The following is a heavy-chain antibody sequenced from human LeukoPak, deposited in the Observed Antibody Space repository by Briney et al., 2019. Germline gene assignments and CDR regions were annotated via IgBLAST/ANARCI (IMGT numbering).Heavy chain of an antibody. CDR3: AREGGPYRPLDY. CDR2: VNLQGST. CDR1: GGSISNTNW. V-gene: IGHV4-4*02. Sequence: SETLSLTCGVSGGSISNTNWWTWVRHPPRKGLEWNGEVNLQGSTNYNPSLQSRVAISVDKSENHISLKLTSVTAADTAVYYCAREGGPYRPLDYSGQGTLVTVAP. J-gene: IGHJ4*02.